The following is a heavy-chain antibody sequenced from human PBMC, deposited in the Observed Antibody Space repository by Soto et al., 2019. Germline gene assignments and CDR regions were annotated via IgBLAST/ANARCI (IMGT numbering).Heavy chain of an antibody. D-gene: IGHD4-4*01. CDR1: GYTFTSYY. CDR3: ARXRRSDYSNYFYYYGMDV. V-gene: IGHV1-46*01. J-gene: IGHJ6*02. CDR2: INPSGGST. Sequence: ASVKVSCKPSGYTFTSYYMHWVRQAPGQGLEWMGIINPSGGSTSYAQKFQGRVTMTRDTSTSTVYMELSSLRSEDTAVYYCARXRRSDYSNYFYYYGMDVWGQGTTVTVSS.